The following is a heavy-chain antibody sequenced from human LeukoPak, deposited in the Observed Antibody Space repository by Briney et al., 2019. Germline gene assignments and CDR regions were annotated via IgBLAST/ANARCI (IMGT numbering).Heavy chain of an antibody. CDR3: ATVNYYDSSGYYYVVAFDI. CDR1: GNTLSEVT. CDR2: FDPEDGET. J-gene: IGHJ3*02. D-gene: IGHD3-22*01. Sequence: ASVKVSCKVSGNTLSEVTMHWVRQAPGKGLEWMGGFDPEDGETIYAQKFRGRVTMTEDTSTNTAYIELSSLTSEDTADYYCATVNYYDSSGYYYVVAFDIWGQGTMVTVSS. V-gene: IGHV1-24*01.